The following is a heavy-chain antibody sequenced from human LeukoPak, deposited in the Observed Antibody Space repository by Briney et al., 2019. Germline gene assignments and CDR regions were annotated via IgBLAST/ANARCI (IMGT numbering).Heavy chain of an antibody. Sequence: SETLSLTCTVSGGSISSYYWSWIRQPAGKGLEWIGRIYTSGSTNYNPSLKSRVTMSVDTSKNQFSLKLSSVTAADTAVYYCARDPRIFGVVGAFDIWGQGTMVTVSS. D-gene: IGHD3-3*01. CDR1: GGSISSYY. J-gene: IGHJ3*02. V-gene: IGHV4-4*07. CDR2: IYTSGST. CDR3: ARDPRIFGVVGAFDI.